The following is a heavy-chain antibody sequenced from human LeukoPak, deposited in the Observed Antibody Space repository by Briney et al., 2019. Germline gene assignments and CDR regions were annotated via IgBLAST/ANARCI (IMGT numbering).Heavy chain of an antibody. J-gene: IGHJ4*02. CDR1: AGSISDYY. Sequence: ASETLSLTCTVSAGSISDYYWSWIRQFPGKGLEWIGYIYYSGSTHYNPSLKSRVTISVDTSKKQFSLKLTSVTAADTAVYYCARDMGSVAGHDYWGQGTLVTVSS. CDR2: IYYSGST. D-gene: IGHD6-19*01. V-gene: IGHV4-59*01. CDR3: ARDMGSVAGHDY.